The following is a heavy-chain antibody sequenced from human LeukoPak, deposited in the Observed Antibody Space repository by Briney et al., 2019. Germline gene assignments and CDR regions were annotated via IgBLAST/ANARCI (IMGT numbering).Heavy chain of an antibody. Sequence: GASVKVSCKASGYTFTGYFIHWVRQAPGQGLEWMGWINPNSGGTNYAQKFQGRVTMTRDMSTTTVYMELSSLRSEDTAVYYCARGPHRRTYDRDNWFDPWGQGTLVTVSS. CDR2: INPNSGGT. CDR1: GYTFTGYF. J-gene: IGHJ5*02. CDR3: ARGPHRRTYDRDNWFDP. V-gene: IGHV1-2*02. D-gene: IGHD3-3*01.